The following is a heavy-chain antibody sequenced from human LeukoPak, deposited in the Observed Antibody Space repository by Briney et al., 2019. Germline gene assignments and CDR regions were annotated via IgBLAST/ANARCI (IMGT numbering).Heavy chain of an antibody. CDR3: ARRGRALYCSGGSCYDY. D-gene: IGHD2-15*01. J-gene: IGHJ4*02. Sequence: PSETLSLTCTVSGGSISSYYWSWIRQPPGKGLEWIGYIYYSGSTNYNPSFKSRVTISVDTSKNQFSLKLSSVTAADTAVYYCARRGRALYCSGGSCYDYWGQGTLVTVSS. CDR2: IYYSGST. V-gene: IGHV4-59*01. CDR1: GGSISSYY.